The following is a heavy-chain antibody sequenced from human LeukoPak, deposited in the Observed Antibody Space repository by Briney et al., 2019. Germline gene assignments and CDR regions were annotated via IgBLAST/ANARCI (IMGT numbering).Heavy chain of an antibody. CDR3: AREATVTAIDY. CDR2: INHSGST. Sequence: SETLSLTCAVYGGSFSGYYWSWIRQPPGKGLEWIGEINHSGSTNYNPSLKSRVTISVDTSKNQFSLKLSSVTAADTAVYYCAREATVTAIDYWGQGTLATVSS. J-gene: IGHJ4*02. D-gene: IGHD4-17*01. V-gene: IGHV4-34*01. CDR1: GGSFSGYY.